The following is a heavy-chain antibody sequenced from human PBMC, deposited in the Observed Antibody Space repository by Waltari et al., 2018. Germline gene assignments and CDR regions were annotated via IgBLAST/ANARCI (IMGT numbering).Heavy chain of an antibody. V-gene: IGHV4-4*07. CDR2: IYTSGST. J-gene: IGHJ4*02. CDR1: GGSISSYY. Sequence: QVQLQESGPGLVKPSETLSLTCTVSGGSISSYYWSWIRQPAGKGLEWIGRIYTSGSTNYNPSRKSRVTMSVDTSKNQFSLKLSSVTAADTAVYYCARAPRITGTASGGYYFDYWGQGTLVTVSS. CDR3: ARAPRITGTASGGYYFDY. D-gene: IGHD1-20*01.